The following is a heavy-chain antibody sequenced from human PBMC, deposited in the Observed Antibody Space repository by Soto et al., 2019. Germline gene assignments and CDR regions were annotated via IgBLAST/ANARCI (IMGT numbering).Heavy chain of an antibody. J-gene: IGHJ6*02. V-gene: IGHV1-69*04. Sequence: SVKVSCKASGGTFSSYTISWVRQAPGQGLEWMGRIIPILGIANYAQKFQGRVTITADKSTSTAYMELSSLRSEDTAVYYCARDLDYYGSGSYYLYYYGMDVWGQ. CDR3: ARDLDYYGSGSYYLYYYGMDV. CDR2: IIPILGIA. D-gene: IGHD3-10*01. CDR1: GGTFSSYT.